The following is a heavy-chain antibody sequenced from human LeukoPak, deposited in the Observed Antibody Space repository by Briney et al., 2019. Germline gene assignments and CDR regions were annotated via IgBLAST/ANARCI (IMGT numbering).Heavy chain of an antibody. CDR2: ITGSSTWT. V-gene: IGHV3-23*01. J-gene: IGHJ2*01. CDR3: ARELVSLGTGYFDL. D-gene: IGHD7-27*01. CDR1: GFTFRTYG. Sequence: PGGSLRLSCEASGFTFRTYGMTWVRQAPGKGLEWVSGITGSSTWTYHADSVKGRFTISRDNSKNTLHLQMDSLRAEDTAIYYCARELVSLGTGYFDLWGRGTLVTVSS.